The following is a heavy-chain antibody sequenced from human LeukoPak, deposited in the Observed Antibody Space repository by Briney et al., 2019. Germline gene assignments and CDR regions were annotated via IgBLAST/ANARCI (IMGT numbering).Heavy chain of an antibody. CDR2: ISSSSRTSTI. J-gene: IGHJ4*02. D-gene: IGHD1-1*01. CDR1: GLTPSSYS. CDR3: ARGGGVYNYFDY. V-gene: IGHV3-48*01. Sequence: PGGSLRLSCAASGLTPSSYSMSWVRQAPGKGLEWVSYISSSSRTSTIYYADSVQGRFTISRDNAKNSLYLQMNSLRAEDTAVYYCARGGGVYNYFDYWGQGTLVTVSS.